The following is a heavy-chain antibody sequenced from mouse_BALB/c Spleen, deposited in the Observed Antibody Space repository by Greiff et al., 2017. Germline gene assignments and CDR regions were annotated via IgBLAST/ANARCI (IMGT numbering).Heavy chain of an antibody. J-gene: IGHJ4*01. CDR3: ARDGIDGYGGDYYAMDY. Sequence: EVQLQQSGGGLVKPGGSLKLSCAASGFTFSSYAMSWVRQSPEKRLEWVAEISSGGSYTYYPDTVTGRFTISRDNAKNTLYLEMSSLRSEDTAMYYCARDGIDGYGGDYYAMDYWGQGTSVTVSS. V-gene: IGHV5-9-4*01. CDR1: GFTFSSYA. CDR2: ISSGGSYT. D-gene: IGHD2-3*01.